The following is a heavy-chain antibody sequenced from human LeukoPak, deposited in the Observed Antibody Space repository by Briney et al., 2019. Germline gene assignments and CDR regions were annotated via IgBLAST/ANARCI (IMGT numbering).Heavy chain of an antibody. CDR3: ARDYVVNYFDY. Sequence: TGRSLRLSCAASGFAFSSYGMHWVRQAPGKGLEWVAVIWYDGSNKYYADSVKGRFTISRDNSKNTLYLQMNSLRAEDTAVYYCARDYVVNYFDYWGQGPLVTVSS. CDR2: IWYDGSNK. V-gene: IGHV3-33*01. J-gene: IGHJ4*02. CDR1: GFAFSSYG. D-gene: IGHD3-16*01.